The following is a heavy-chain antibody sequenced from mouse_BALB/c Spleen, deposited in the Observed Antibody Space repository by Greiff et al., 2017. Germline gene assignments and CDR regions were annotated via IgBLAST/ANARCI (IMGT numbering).Heavy chain of an antibody. D-gene: IGHD4-1*01. CDR2: IYPGGGYT. CDR3: AGLTGFAWFAY. V-gene: IGHV1-63*02. J-gene: IGHJ3*01. CDR1: GYTFTNYW. Sequence: VQRVESGAELVRPGTSVKMSCKAAGYTFTNYWIGWVKQRPGHGLEWIGDIYPGGGYTNYNEKFKGKATLTADTSSSTAYMQLSSLTSEDSAIYYCAGLTGFAWFAYWGQGTLVTVSA.